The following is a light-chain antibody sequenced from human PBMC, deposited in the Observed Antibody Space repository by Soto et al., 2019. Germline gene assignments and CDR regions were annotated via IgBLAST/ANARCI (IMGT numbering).Light chain of an antibody. J-gene: IGKJ1*01. CDR1: QSIIGY. Sequence: DIQMTQSPSSLSASVGARVTITCRTSQSIIGYLNWYQQKPGQAPKLLIYAASSLHSGVPSRFSGSGSATDFTLTISSLQPEYFATYCGQQTYNTPCTCGQGPMVEIK. V-gene: IGKV1-39*01. CDR2: AAS. CDR3: QQTYNTPCT.